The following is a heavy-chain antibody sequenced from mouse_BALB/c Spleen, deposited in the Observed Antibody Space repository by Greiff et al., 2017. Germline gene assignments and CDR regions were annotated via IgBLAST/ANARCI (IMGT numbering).Heavy chain of an antibody. CDR2: IYPGDGDT. J-gene: IGHJ4*01. CDR3: TIPFTVVATDY. D-gene: IGHD1-1*01. CDR1: GYTFTSYW. V-gene: IGHV1-87*01. Sequence: VQLQESGAELARPGASVKLSCKASGYTFTSYWMQWVKQRPGQGLEWIGAIYPGDGDTRYTQKFKRKATLTVDKSSSTAYMQLSSLTSEDSAVYYCTIPFTVVATDYWGQGTSVTVSS.